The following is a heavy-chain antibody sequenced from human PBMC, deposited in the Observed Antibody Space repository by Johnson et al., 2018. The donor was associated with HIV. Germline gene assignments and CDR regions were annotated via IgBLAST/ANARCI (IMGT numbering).Heavy chain of an antibody. CDR2: ISYDGSNK. V-gene: IGHV3-30-3*01. CDR3: ARAGGGYPRGGDAFDI. CDR1: GFTFSSYA. Sequence: QVQLLESGGGVVQPGRSLRLSCAASGFTFSSYAMHWVRQAPGKGLEWVAVISYDGSNKYYADSVKGRFTISRDNSKNTLYLQMNSLRAEDTAVYYCARAGGGYPRGGDAFDIWGQGTMVTVSS. D-gene: IGHD3-16*02. J-gene: IGHJ3*02.